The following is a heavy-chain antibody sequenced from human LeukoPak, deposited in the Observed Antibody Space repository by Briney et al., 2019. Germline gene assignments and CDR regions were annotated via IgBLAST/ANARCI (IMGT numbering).Heavy chain of an antibody. CDR1: GYTFTSYG. V-gene: IGHV1-18*01. CDR2: ISAYNGNT. Sequence: ASVKVSCKASGYTFTSYGISWVRQAPGQGLEWMGWISAYNGNTNYAQKLQGRVTMTTDTSTSTAYMELRSLRSDDTAVYYCARDWYYYDSSGCYYVMDYYYMDVWGKGTTVTVSS. CDR3: ARDWYYYDSSGCYYVMDYYYMDV. D-gene: IGHD3-22*01. J-gene: IGHJ6*03.